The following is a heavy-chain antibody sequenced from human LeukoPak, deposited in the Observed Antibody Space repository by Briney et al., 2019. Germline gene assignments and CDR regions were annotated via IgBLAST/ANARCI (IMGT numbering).Heavy chain of an antibody. CDR3: ASSVGAPWYYFDY. CDR2: IYYSGST. J-gene: IGHJ4*02. V-gene: IGHV4-39*01. Sequence: KPSETLSLTCTVSGGSISSGGYYWGWIRQPPGKGLEWIGSIYYSGSTYYNPSLKSRVTISVDTSKNQFSLKLSSVTAADTAVYYCASSVGAPWYYFDYWGQGTLVTVSS. D-gene: IGHD1-26*01. CDR1: GGSISSGGYY.